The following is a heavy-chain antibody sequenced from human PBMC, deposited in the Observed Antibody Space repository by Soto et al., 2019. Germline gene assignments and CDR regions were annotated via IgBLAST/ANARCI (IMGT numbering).Heavy chain of an antibody. CDR1: GFTFSNAW. D-gene: IGHD3-3*01. Sequence: PGGSLRLSCAASGFTFSNAWMNWVRQAPGKGLEWVGRIKSKTDGGTTDYAAPVKGRFTISRDDSKNTLYLQMNSLKTEDTAVYYCTTDYYDFWSGPLHFDIWGQGTMVTVSS. J-gene: IGHJ3*02. CDR2: IKSKTDGGTT. CDR3: TTDYYDFWSGPLHFDI. V-gene: IGHV3-15*07.